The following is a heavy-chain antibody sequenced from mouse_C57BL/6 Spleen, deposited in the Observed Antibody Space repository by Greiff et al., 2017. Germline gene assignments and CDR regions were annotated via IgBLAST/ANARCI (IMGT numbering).Heavy chain of an antibody. Sequence: QVQLKESGAELVRPGTSVKVSCKASGYAFTDYLIEWVKQRPGQGLEWIGVINPGSGGTNYNEKFKGKATLTADKSSTTAYMQLSSLTSEDSAVYFCAREGDYDYGGYDYAMGYWGQGASVTVS. V-gene: IGHV1-54*01. D-gene: IGHD2-4*01. CDR1: GYAFTDYL. J-gene: IGHJ4*01. CDR2: INPGSGGT. CDR3: AREGDYDYGGYDYAMGY.